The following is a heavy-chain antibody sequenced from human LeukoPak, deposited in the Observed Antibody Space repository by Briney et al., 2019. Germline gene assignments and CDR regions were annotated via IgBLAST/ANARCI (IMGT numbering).Heavy chain of an antibody. CDR1: GFIFSSYS. J-gene: IGHJ4*02. CDR2: IRSSSSAL. Sequence: GGSLRLSCAVSGFIFSSYSMNWVRQAPGKGLEWVSYIRSSSSALYYADSVKGRFTISRDNAKNSLYLQMNSLRDDDTALYYCARGGAPGGFDYWGQGTLVTVSS. V-gene: IGHV3-48*02. CDR3: ARGGAPGGFDY. D-gene: IGHD3-16*01.